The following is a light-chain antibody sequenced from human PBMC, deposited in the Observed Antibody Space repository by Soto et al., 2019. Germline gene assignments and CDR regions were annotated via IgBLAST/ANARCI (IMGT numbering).Light chain of an antibody. V-gene: IGKV3-20*01. Sequence: EILLTQSPGTLSLSPGERATLSCRASQSVSSSYLAWYQQKPGQAPRLLIDGASSRATGIPDRFSGSGSGTDFTLTISRLEPEDVAVYYCQHYGSTFTFGGGTKVEIK. J-gene: IGKJ4*01. CDR1: QSVSSSY. CDR3: QHYGSTFT. CDR2: GAS.